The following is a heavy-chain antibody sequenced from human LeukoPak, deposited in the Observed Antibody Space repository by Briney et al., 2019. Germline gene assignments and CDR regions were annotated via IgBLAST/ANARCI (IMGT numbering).Heavy chain of an antibody. J-gene: IGHJ1*01. Sequence: LTGGSLRLSCAASGFTFSSYSMNWVRQAPGKGLEWVSYISSSSSTIYYADSVKGRFTISRDNAKNSLYLQLNSLRAEDTAVYYCARGRAAAGTTRNFQHWGQGTLVTVSS. D-gene: IGHD6-13*01. CDR3: ARGRAAAGTTRNFQH. V-gene: IGHV3-48*04. CDR2: ISSSSSTI. CDR1: GFTFSSYS.